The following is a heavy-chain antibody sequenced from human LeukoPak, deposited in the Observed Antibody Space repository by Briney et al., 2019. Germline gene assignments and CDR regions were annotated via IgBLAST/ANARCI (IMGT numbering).Heavy chain of an antibody. J-gene: IGHJ4*02. Sequence: GGSLRLSCAASGFTFDDYGMSWVRQAPGKGLEWVSGINWNGGSTGYADSVKGRFTISRDNAKNSLYLQMNSLRAGDTAVYYCARVVDHDYGDYYLDYWGQGTLVTVSS. CDR2: INWNGGST. CDR3: ARVVDHDYGDYYLDY. D-gene: IGHD4-17*01. V-gene: IGHV3-20*04. CDR1: GFTFDDYG.